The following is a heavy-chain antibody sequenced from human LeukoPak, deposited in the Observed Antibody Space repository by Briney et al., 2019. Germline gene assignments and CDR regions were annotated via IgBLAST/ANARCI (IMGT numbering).Heavy chain of an antibody. CDR2: ISESGDTT. J-gene: IGHJ4*02. V-gene: IGHV3-23*01. CDR1: GFTFSSCA. CDR3: GGWYLGFYDY. Sequence: GGSLRLSCAASGFTFSSCAMSWVRQAPGKGLEWVSIISESGDTTYYADSVKGRFAISRDNSKNTLYLQMNSLRAEDTAVYYCGGWYLGFYDYWGQGTLVTVSS. D-gene: IGHD6-19*01.